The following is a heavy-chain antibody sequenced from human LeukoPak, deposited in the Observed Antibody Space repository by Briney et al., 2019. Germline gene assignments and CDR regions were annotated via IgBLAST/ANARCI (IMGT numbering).Heavy chain of an antibody. J-gene: IGHJ4*02. V-gene: IGHV1-2*06. D-gene: IGHD6-13*01. CDR3: ASGYSVDYGDY. CDR2: INPNSGGT. CDR1: GYTFTSYD. Sequence: ASVKVSCKASGYTFTSYDINWVRQAPGQGLEWMGRINPNSGGTNYAQKFQGRVTMTRDTSISTAYMELSRLRSDDTAVYYCASGYSVDYGDYWGQGTLVTVSS.